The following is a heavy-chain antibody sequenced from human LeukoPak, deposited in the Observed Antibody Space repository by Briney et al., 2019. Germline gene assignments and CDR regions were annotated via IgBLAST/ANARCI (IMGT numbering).Heavy chain of an antibody. CDR3: ARRYRDGYNTLDY. CDR2: IYYSGST. CDR1: GGPISIHS. D-gene: IGHD5-24*01. J-gene: IGHJ4*02. Sequence: SETLSLTCTVSGGPISIHSWSWIRHPPGKGLEWIGYIYYSGSTNYTPSLKSRVTISVDTSKNQFSLKLSSVTAADTAVYYCARRYRDGYNTLDYWGQGTLVTVSS. V-gene: IGHV4-59*11.